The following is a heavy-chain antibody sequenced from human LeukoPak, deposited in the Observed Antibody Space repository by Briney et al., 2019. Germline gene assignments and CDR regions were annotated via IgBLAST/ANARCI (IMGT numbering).Heavy chain of an antibody. V-gene: IGHV4-4*02. CDR1: GGSISTSYW. Sequence: SETLSLTCAVSGGSISTSYWWNWVRQSPGKGLEWIGEIYYSGITRYNPSLKSRVTVSVDKSNNQISLKLTSVTAADTAVYHCAREIDYYGSGMGYWGQGTLVTVSS. CDR2: IYYSGIT. D-gene: IGHD3-10*01. CDR3: AREIDYYGSGMGY. J-gene: IGHJ4*02.